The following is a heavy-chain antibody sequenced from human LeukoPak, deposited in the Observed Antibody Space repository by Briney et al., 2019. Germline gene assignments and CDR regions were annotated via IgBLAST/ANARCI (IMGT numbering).Heavy chain of an antibody. J-gene: IGHJ4*02. V-gene: IGHV5-51*01. CDR3: ARRDYDILTGYYYYFDY. D-gene: IGHD3-9*01. CDR1: GYSFTSYW. CDR2: IYPGDSDT. Sequence: GESLEISCKGSGYSFTSYWIGWVRQMPGKGLEWMGIIYPGDSDTRYSPSFQGQVTISADKSISTAYLQCSSLKASDTAMYYCARRDYDILTGYYYYFDYWGQGTLVTVSS.